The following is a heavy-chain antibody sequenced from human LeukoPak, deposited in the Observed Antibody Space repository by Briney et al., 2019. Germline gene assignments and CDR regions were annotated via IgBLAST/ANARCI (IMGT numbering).Heavy chain of an antibody. Sequence: SQTLSLTCTVSGGSISSGNYYWSWIRQPPGKGLEWIGYIYYSGSTNYNPSLKSRVTISVDTSKNQFSLKLSSVTAADTAVYYCARVGSGWYQGTFDYWGQGTLVTVSS. CDR1: GGSISSGNYY. J-gene: IGHJ4*02. V-gene: IGHV4-61*01. CDR3: ARVGSGWYQGTFDY. CDR2: IYYSGST. D-gene: IGHD6-19*01.